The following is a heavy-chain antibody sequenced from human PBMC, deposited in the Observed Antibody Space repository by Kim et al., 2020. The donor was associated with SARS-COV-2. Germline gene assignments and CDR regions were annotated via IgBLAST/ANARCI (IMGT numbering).Heavy chain of an antibody. J-gene: IGHJ4*02. CDR3: ARDEGDGRYCSGGSCRFDY. V-gene: IGHV3-11*06. D-gene: IGHD2-15*01. Sequence: GRFTISRDNAKNSLYLQMNSLRAEDTAVYYCARDEGDGRYCSGGSCRFDYWGQGTLVTVSS.